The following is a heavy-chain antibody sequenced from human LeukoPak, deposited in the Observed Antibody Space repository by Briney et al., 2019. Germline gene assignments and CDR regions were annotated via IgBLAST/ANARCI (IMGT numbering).Heavy chain of an antibody. CDR1: GYTFTSYG. Sequence: ASVKVSCKASGYTFTSYGISWVRQAPGQGLEWMGWISAYNGNTNYAQKLQGRVTMTTDTSTSTAYMELRSLRSDDTAVYYCAGAAPYSSSSDFDYWGQGTLVTVSS. V-gene: IGHV1-18*01. J-gene: IGHJ4*02. CDR2: ISAYNGNT. D-gene: IGHD6-6*01. CDR3: AGAAPYSSSSDFDY.